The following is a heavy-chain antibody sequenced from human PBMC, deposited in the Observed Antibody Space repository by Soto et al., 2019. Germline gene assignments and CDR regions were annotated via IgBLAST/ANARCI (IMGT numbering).Heavy chain of an antibody. CDR1: GYTFTGYY. V-gene: IGHV1-69*13. Sequence: GASVKVSCKASGYTFTGYYMHWVRQAPGQGLEWMGGIIPIFGTANYAQKFQGRVTITADESTSTAYMELSSLRSEDTAVYYCARSELRYFDWLQSTRPFDYWGQGTLVTVSS. D-gene: IGHD3-9*01. CDR2: IIPIFGTA. CDR3: ARSELRYFDWLQSTRPFDY. J-gene: IGHJ4*02.